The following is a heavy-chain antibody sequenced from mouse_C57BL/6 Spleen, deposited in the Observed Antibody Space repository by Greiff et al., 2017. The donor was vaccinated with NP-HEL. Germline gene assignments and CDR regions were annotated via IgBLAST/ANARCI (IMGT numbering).Heavy chain of an antibody. J-gene: IGHJ2*01. CDR2: INYDGSST. Sequence: EVQVVESEGGLVQPGSSMKLSCTASGFTFSDYYMAWVRQVPEKGLEWVANINYDGSSTYYLDSLKSRFIISRDNAKNILYLQMSSLKSEDTATYYCARDGRGSYFDYWGQGTTLTVSS. CDR3: ARDGRGSYFDY. CDR1: GFTFSDYY. V-gene: IGHV5-16*01.